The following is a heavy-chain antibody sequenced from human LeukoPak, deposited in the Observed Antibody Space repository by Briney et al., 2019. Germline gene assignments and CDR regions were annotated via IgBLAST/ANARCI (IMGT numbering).Heavy chain of an antibody. D-gene: IGHD7-27*01. Sequence: PGGSLRLSCAASGFTFSRYDMHWVRRRTGKGLECVSAIGTAGDTYYPDSVKGRFTIYRENAKNSLYLQMNSLRDGDTAVYYCARDVSGYGMDVWGQGTTVTVS. V-gene: IGHV3-13*04. CDR2: IGTAGDT. CDR1: GFTFSRYD. CDR3: ARDVSGYGMDV. J-gene: IGHJ6*02.